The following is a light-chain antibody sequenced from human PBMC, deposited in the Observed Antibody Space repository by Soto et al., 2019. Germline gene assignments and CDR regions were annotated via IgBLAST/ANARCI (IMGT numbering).Light chain of an antibody. V-gene: IGLV2-11*01. CDR1: SSDVGGYNY. CDR2: DVS. J-gene: IGLJ2*01. CDR3: CSYAGSFLV. Sequence: QSALTQPRSVSGSPGQSVTISCTGTSSDVGGYNYVSWYQQHPGKVPKLMIYDVSKRPSGVPDRFSGSKSGNTASLTISGLQAEDEADYYCCSYAGSFLVFGGGTKLTVL.